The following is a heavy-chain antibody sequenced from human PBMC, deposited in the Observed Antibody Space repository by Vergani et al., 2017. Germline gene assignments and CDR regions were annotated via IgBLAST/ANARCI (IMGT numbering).Heavy chain of an antibody. D-gene: IGHD1-20*01. V-gene: IGHV4-34*01. CDR1: GGSFSGYY. CDR2: INHSGST. Sequence: QVQLQQWGAGLLKPSETLSLTCAVYGGSFSGYYWSWIRQPPGKGLEWIGEINHSGSTNYNPSLKSRVTISVDTSKNQFSLKLSSVTAADTAVYYCARGIPGILVFDFWGQGPMFTVSS. J-gene: IGHJ3*01. CDR3: ARGIPGILVFDF.